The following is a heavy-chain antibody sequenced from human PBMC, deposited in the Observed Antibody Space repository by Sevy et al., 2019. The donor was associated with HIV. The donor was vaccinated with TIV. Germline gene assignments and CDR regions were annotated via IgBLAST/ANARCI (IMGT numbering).Heavy chain of an antibody. D-gene: IGHD6-19*01. V-gene: IGHV3-21*01. CDR3: ARGSGAVVAGNYFDY. CDR1: GFTFSRYS. Sequence: GGSLRLSCGASGFTFSRYSMNWVRQAPGKGLEWVSSISSGNSYINYADSVKGRFTISRDNAKNSLYLHMKSLRAEDTAVYYCARGSGAVVAGNYFDYWGQGILVTVSS. CDR2: ISSGNSYI. J-gene: IGHJ4*02.